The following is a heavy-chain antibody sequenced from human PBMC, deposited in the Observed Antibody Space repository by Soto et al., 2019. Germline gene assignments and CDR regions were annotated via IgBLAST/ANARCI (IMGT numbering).Heavy chain of an antibody. CDR2: ITSESSTR. J-gene: IGHJ4*02. CDR1: GFTFSSFG. V-gene: IGHV3-48*02. Sequence: GGSLRLSCAVSGFTFSSFGMNWVRQAPGKGLEWISYITSESSTRHYADFVKGRFTISRDNAKNSLYLQMNSLRDEDTAVYFCARDPDGIIDFDYWGQGTQVTVSS. D-gene: IGHD3-10*01. CDR3: ARDPDGIIDFDY.